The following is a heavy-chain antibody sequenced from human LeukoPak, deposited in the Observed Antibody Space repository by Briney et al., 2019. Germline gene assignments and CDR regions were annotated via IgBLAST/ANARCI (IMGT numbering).Heavy chain of an antibody. CDR3: ARGGAVGLYYYDSRGMDY. J-gene: IGHJ4*02. V-gene: IGHV1-46*01. D-gene: IGHD3-22*01. Sequence: ASVKVSCKASGYIFTSYYMYWVRQAPGQGLEWMGIINPSGGSIRYAQKFQGRVTMTRDTSTSTVYMELSSLRSEDTAVYYCARGGAVGLYYYDSRGMDYWGQGTLVTVSS. CDR2: INPSGGSI. CDR1: GYIFTSYY.